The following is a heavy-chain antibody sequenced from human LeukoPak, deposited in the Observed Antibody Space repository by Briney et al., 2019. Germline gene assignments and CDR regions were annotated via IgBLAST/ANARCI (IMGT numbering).Heavy chain of an antibody. CDR1: GFSISSYA. CDR2: ISGSGGST. J-gene: IGHJ4*02. CDR3: AKGGKWDVTPFDY. D-gene: IGHD1-26*01. Sequence: PGGSLRLPCAASGFSISSYAMSWVRQAPGKGLEWVSAISGSGGSTYYADSVKGRFTISRDNSKNTLYLQVNSLRAEDTAVYYCAKGGKWDVTPFDYWGQGTLVTVSS. V-gene: IGHV3-23*01.